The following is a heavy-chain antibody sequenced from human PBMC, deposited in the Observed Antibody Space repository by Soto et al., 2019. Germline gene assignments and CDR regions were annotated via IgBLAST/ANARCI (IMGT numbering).Heavy chain of an antibody. CDR1: GGFLSGSY. CDR2: INHSGST. V-gene: IGHV4-34*01. CDR3: ARGTGYCRSNRGWFGT. D-gene: IGHD3-9*01. Sequence: PSETLSLTGAVDGGFLSGSYWSWILQPPGKGLEWSGEINHSGSTNYNPSLKSGVTISVATSNNQFSLKQSSLTAADTAVYYGARGTGYCRSNRGWFGTWGQGTLVTVAS. J-gene: IGHJ5*02.